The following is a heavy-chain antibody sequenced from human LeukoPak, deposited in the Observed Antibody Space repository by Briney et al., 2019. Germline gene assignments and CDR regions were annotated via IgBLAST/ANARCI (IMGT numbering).Heavy chain of an antibody. CDR1: GGTFSSYA. CDR2: IIPIFGTA. V-gene: IGHV1-69*13. D-gene: IGHD3-22*01. Sequence: ASVKVSCKASGGTFSSYAISWVRQAPGQGLEWMGGIIPIFGTANYAQKFQGRVTITADESTSTAYMELSSLRSEDTAVYYCARVSSSGYWDYYYYYMDVWGKGTTVTISS. J-gene: IGHJ6*03. CDR3: ARVSSSGYWDYYYYYMDV.